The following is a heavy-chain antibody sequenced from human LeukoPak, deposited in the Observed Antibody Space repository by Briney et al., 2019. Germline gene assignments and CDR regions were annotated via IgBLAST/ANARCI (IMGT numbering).Heavy chain of an antibody. Sequence: GGSLRLSCAASGFTFSSYAMHWVRQAPGKGLEYVSAISSNGGSTYYANSVKGRFTISRDNSKNTLYLQMGSLRAEDMAVYYCARGGSYYPYYFDYWGQGTLVTVSS. D-gene: IGHD1-26*01. CDR2: ISSNGGST. CDR1: GFTFSSYA. CDR3: ARGGSYYPYYFDY. J-gene: IGHJ4*02. V-gene: IGHV3-64*01.